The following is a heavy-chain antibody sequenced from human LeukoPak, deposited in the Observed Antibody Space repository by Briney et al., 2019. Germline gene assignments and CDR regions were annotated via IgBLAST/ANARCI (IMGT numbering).Heavy chain of an antibody. Sequence: ASVKVSCEASGYPFTGYYMHWVRQAPGQGLEWMGWINPNSGGTNYAQKFQGRVTMTRDTSISTAYMELSRLRSDDTAVYYCARDRVGNYAFDYWGQGTLVTVSS. V-gene: IGHV1-2*02. CDR1: GYPFTGYY. CDR3: ARDRVGNYAFDY. J-gene: IGHJ4*02. CDR2: INPNSGGT. D-gene: IGHD1-7*01.